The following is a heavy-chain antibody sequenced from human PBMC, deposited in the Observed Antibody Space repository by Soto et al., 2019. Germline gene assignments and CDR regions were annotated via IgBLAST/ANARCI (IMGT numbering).Heavy chain of an antibody. CDR1: GFTFSSYG. J-gene: IGHJ6*02. CDR3: ARDTLGYQLLREYYYYGMDV. V-gene: IGHV3-33*01. Sequence: TGGSLRLSCAASGFTFSSYGMHWVRQAPGKGLEWVAVIWYDGSNKYYADSVKGRFTISRDNSKNTLYLQMNSLRAEDTAVYYCARDTLGYQLLREYYYYGMDVWGQGTTVTVSS. CDR2: IWYDGSNK. D-gene: IGHD2-2*01.